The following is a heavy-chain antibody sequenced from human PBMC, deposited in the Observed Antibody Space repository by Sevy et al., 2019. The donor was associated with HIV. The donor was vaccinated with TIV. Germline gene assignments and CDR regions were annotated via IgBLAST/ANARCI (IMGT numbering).Heavy chain of an antibody. Sequence: GGSLRLSCAASGFTFSDYSMNWVRQAPGKGLEWVSSISSRSTFTYYADSLKGRFTISRDNAKNSLYLQMNSLRVEDTAVYYCARPYGSGSWEAFDIWGQGTMVTVSS. CDR3: ARPYGSGSWEAFDI. J-gene: IGHJ3*02. CDR2: ISSRSTFT. V-gene: IGHV3-21*01. CDR1: GFTFSDYS. D-gene: IGHD3-10*01.